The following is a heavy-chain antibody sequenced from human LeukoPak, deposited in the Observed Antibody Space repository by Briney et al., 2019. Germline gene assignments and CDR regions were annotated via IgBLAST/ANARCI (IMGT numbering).Heavy chain of an antibody. V-gene: IGHV4-59*12. CDR2: IYYSGST. Sequence: SETLSLTCTVSGGSISSYYWSWIRQPPGKGLEWIGYIYYSGSTNYNPSLKSRVTISVDTSKNQFSLNLISVTAADTAVYYCATGAGDFDHWGQGILVTVSS. D-gene: IGHD1-14*01. CDR1: GGSISSYY. CDR3: ATGAGDFDH. J-gene: IGHJ4*02.